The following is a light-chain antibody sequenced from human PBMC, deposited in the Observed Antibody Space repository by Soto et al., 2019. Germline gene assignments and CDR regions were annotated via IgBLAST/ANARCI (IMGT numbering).Light chain of an antibody. CDR2: GAS. V-gene: IGKV3-15*01. CDR1: QSVSNN. Sequence: EIVLTQSPGTLSLSPGERATLSCRASQSVSNNYLAWYRQKPGQAPRLLIYGASNRATGIPARFSGSGSGTEFTLTISRLQSEDFAVYYCQQYHNWPITFGQGTRLEIK. CDR3: QQYHNWPIT. J-gene: IGKJ5*01.